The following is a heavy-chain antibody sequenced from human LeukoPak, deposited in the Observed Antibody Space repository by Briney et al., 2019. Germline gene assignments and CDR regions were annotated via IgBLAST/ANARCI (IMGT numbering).Heavy chain of an antibody. Sequence: ASVKVSCKISGYTLSELSMHWVRQAPGQGLEWMGIINPSGGSTSYAQKFQGRVTMTRDMSTSTVYMELSSLRSEDTAVYYCARGDKYYYDSSGYNWFDPWGQGTLVTVSS. V-gene: IGHV1-46*01. CDR1: GYTLSELS. D-gene: IGHD3-22*01. CDR2: INPSGGST. CDR3: ARGDKYYYDSSGYNWFDP. J-gene: IGHJ5*02.